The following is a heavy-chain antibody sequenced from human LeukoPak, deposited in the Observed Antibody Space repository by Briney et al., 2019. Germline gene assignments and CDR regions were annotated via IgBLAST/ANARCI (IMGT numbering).Heavy chain of an antibody. CDR3: ARDFRRRLAAANWFVP. CDR2: IYYSGST. D-gene: IGHD6-19*01. CDR1: GGSISSSSYY. J-gene: IGHJ5*02. V-gene: IGHV4-39*07. Sequence: SETLSLTCTVSGGSISSSSYYWGWNRQPPGKGLEGIRSIYYSGSTYYNPSLKSPVTLSVDTSKTQFSLTLSSVTAADTAVYYCARDFRRRLAAANWFVPGGRGTLVSVSS.